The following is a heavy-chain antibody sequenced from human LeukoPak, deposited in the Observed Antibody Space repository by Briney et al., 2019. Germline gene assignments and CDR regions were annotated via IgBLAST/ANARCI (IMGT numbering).Heavy chain of an antibody. Sequence: SETLSLTCTVSGGSISSYYWGWIRQPPGKGLEWIGYIYYSGSTNYNPSLKSRVTISVDTSKNQFSLKLSSVTAADTAVYYCARDLGTVTTNWFDPWGQGTLVTVSS. CDR1: GGSISSYY. V-gene: IGHV4-59*01. J-gene: IGHJ5*02. CDR3: ARDLGTVTTNWFDP. CDR2: IYYSGST. D-gene: IGHD4-17*01.